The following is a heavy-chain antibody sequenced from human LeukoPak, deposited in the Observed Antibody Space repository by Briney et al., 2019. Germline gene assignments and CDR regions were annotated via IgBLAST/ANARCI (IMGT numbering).Heavy chain of an antibody. V-gene: IGHV3-21*01. CDR1: GLTFSSYT. CDR2: ISSSSSYI. Sequence: GGSRRLSCAASGLTFSSYTMNWVRQAPGKGLDWVSSISSSSSYIYYADSVKGRFTISRDNAKNSLYLQMNSLRAEDTAVYYCARDELWSGSAVGYWGQGTLVTVSS. J-gene: IGHJ4*02. CDR3: ARDELWSGSAVGY. D-gene: IGHD3-3*01.